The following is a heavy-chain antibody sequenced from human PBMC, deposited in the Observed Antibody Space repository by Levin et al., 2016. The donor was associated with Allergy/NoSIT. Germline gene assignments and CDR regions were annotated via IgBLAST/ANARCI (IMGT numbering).Heavy chain of an antibody. CDR1: GFIFSNYA. D-gene: IGHD3-9*01. V-gene: IGHV3-49*04. CDR2: IRTKSFHEMT. Sequence: GESLKISCAASGFIFSNYAMHWVRQAPGKGLEWIGFIRTKSFHEMTQNAASVEGRFNISRDDSISVAYLQMSSLKVEDTGLYYCARGLSYFDLWANGTTVTISS. J-gene: IGHJ6*03. CDR3: ARGLSYFDL.